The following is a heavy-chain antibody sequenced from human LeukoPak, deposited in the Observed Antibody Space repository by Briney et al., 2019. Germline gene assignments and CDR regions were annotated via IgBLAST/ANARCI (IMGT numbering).Heavy chain of an antibody. D-gene: IGHD3-3*01. V-gene: IGHV1-24*01. CDR2: FDPEDGET. Sequence: ASVKVSCKVSGYTLTELSMHWVRQGPGKGLEWMGGFDPEDGETIYAQKFQGRVTMTEDTSTDTAYMEMSSLRSEDTGVYYCAAMGPEAPWSWFDPWGQGTLVTVSS. CDR3: AAMGPEAPWSWFDP. J-gene: IGHJ5*02. CDR1: GYTLTELS.